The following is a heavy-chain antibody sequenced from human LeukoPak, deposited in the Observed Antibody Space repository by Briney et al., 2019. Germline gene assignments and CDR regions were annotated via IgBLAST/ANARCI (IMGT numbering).Heavy chain of an antibody. Sequence: GGSLRLSCAASGFTFSSYAMSWVRQAPGKGLEWVSAISGSGGSTYYADSVKGRFTISRDNSKNTLCLQMNSLGAEDTAVYYCAKGGTDYYDSSGYFIFDYWGQGTLVTVSS. CDR3: AKGGTDYYDSSGYFIFDY. V-gene: IGHV3-23*01. D-gene: IGHD3-22*01. CDR1: GFTFSSYA. CDR2: ISGSGGST. J-gene: IGHJ4*02.